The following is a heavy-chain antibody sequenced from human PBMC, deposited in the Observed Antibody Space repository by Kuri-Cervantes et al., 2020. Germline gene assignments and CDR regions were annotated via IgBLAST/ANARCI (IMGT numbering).Heavy chain of an antibody. Sequence: ASVKVSCKVSGYTLTELSMHWVRQAPGKGLEWMGGLDPEDGETIYAQKFQGRVTMTEDTSTDTAYMELSSLRSEDTAVYYCAGETMVRGKYYYGMDAWGQGTTVTVSS. CDR3: AGETMVRGKYYYGMDA. V-gene: IGHV1-24*01. CDR1: GYTLTELS. D-gene: IGHD3-10*01. CDR2: LDPEDGET. J-gene: IGHJ6*02.